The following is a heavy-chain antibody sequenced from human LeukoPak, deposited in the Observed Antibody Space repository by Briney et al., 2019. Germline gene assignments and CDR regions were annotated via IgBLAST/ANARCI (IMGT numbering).Heavy chain of an antibody. D-gene: IGHD6-19*01. V-gene: IGHV1-2*04. J-gene: IGHJ1*01. CDR3: ARGRPWLVLRGGGQYFQH. CDR1: GYTFTGYY. Sequence: GASVKVSCKASGYTFTGYYMHWVRQAPGQGLEWMGWINPNSGGTNYAQEFQGWVTMTRDTSISTAYMELSRPRSDDTAVYYCARGRPWLVLRGGGQYFQHWGQGTLVTASS. CDR2: INPNSGGT.